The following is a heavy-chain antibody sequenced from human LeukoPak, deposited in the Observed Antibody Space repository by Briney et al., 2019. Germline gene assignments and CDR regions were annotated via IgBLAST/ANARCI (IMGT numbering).Heavy chain of an antibody. CDR3: ARGGRVLRFLEWFTNWFDP. V-gene: IGHV1-18*01. Sequence: ASVKVSCKASGYTFTSYGISWVRQAPGQGLEWMGWISAYNGNTNYAQKLQGRVTMTTDTSTSTAYMELRSLRSDDTAVYYCARGGRVLRFLEWFTNWFDPWGQGTLVTVSS. CDR1: GYTFTSYG. J-gene: IGHJ5*02. D-gene: IGHD3-3*01. CDR2: ISAYNGNT.